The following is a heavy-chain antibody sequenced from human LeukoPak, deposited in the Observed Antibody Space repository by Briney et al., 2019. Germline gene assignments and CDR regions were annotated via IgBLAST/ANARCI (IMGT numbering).Heavy chain of an antibody. CDR3: ARSSTIAAADNDY. V-gene: IGHV3-30*03. J-gene: IGHJ4*02. Sequence: GRSLRLSCAASGFTFSSYGMHWVRQAPGKGLEWVAVISYDGSNKYYADSVKGRFTISRDNSKNTLYLQMNSLRAEDTAVYYCARSSTIAAADNDYWGQGTLVTVSS. D-gene: IGHD6-13*01. CDR1: GFTFSSYG. CDR2: ISYDGSNK.